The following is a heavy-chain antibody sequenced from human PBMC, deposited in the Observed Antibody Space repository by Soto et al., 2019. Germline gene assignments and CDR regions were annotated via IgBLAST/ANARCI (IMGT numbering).Heavy chain of an antibody. CDR1: GGSISNYY. V-gene: IGHV4-4*07. CDR2: VYTSGSP. Sequence: LSLTCTVSGGSISNYYWSWIRQPAGKGLEWIGRVYTSGSPNYNPSLKSRVTMSVDTSKNQFSLKLNSVTAADTAVYYCVRASPNWFDPWGQGTLVTVSS. CDR3: VRASPNWFDP. J-gene: IGHJ5*02.